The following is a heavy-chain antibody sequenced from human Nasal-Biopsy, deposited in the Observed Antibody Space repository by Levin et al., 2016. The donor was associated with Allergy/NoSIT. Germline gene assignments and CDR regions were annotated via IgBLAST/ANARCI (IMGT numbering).Heavy chain of an antibody. V-gene: IGHV3-30*04. D-gene: IGHD3-10*01. Sequence: GESLKISCAVSGFTFRDHPMHWVRQAPGKGLEWLTLISNDGSHTKYADSVKGRFTISRDNSRNTLYLQMNSLRVDDTAHYYCARDSMGRGYFLSNYCDYWGQGTRVTVSS. J-gene: IGHJ4*02. CDR3: ARDSMGRGYFLSNYCDY. CDR1: GFTFRDHP. CDR2: ISNDGSHT.